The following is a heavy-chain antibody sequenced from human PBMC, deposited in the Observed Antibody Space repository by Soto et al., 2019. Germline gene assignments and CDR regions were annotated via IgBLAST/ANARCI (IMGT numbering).Heavy chain of an antibody. D-gene: IGHD3-9*01. CDR1: GFTFSLSA. Sequence: VQLSESGGGFVQPGESLRLSCVASGFTFSLSAMSWVRQAPGRGLEWVSSISGGGGSTEYTDSVKGRFTISRDNSKDTVHLQMNSLRAEDTAVYYCAKGPEYDILTGCDYWGQGALVTVSS. V-gene: IGHV3-23*01. CDR2: ISGGGGST. J-gene: IGHJ4*02. CDR3: AKGPEYDILTGCDY.